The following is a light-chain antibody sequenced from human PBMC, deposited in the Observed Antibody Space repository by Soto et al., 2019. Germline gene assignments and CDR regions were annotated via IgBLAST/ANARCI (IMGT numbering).Light chain of an antibody. Sequence: DIQMTQSPSTVSASVGDRVTITCRASQSISSWLAWYQQKPGKAPKLLIYDASSLESGVPSRFSGSGSGTEFTLTISSLQPDDFATYYCQQYNSYSFGQGTRLEIK. V-gene: IGKV1-5*01. CDR1: QSISSW. CDR3: QQYNSYS. J-gene: IGKJ5*01. CDR2: DAS.